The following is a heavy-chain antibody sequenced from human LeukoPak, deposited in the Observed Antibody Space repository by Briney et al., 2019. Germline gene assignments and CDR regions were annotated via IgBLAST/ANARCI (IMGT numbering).Heavy chain of an antibody. Sequence: QPGGCLRLSCAASGFSFSNYAIYWVRQAPGEGLEWVSVISGNGATTYADSVKGRFTISRDNSRNTVYLQMDNVRAEDMAVYYCVRSTGYFYYGMDVWGQGTTVTVS. CDR2: ISGNGAT. D-gene: IGHD2-21*01. V-gene: IGHV3-23*01. J-gene: IGHJ6*02. CDR1: GFSFSNYA. CDR3: VRSTGYFYYGMDV.